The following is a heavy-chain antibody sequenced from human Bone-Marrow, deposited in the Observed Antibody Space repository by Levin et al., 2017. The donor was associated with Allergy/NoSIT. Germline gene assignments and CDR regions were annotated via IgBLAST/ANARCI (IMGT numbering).Heavy chain of an antibody. CDR2: IYISGST. D-gene: IGHD3-10*01. V-gene: IGHV4-61*02. CDR3: ARVIIAWFGEDGWFDP. Sequence: SETLSLTCTVSGGSISSGTYYWSWIRQPAGKGLEWIGRIYISGSTNYNPSLKSRVTISVDTSKNQFSLKLSSVTAADTAVYYCARVIIAWFGEDGWFDPWGQGTLVTVSS. J-gene: IGHJ5*02. CDR1: GGSISSGTYY.